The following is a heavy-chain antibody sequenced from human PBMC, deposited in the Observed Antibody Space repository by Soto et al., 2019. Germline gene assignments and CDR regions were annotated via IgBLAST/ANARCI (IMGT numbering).Heavy chain of an antibody. CDR1: GYTLTSYA. V-gene: IGHV1-3*01. Sequence: SVKVSCKASGYTLTSYAVHWVRQAPGQRLEWMGWINAGNGNTKYSQEFQGRVAITRDTSASTAYMELSSMRSEDTAVYYCARGVEPRPWFHPWGQGTRVTASS. CDR3: ARGVEPRPWFHP. CDR2: INAGNGNT. J-gene: IGHJ5*02.